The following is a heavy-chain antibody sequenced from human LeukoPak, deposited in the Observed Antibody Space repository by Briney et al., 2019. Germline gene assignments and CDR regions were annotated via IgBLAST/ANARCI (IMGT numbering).Heavy chain of an antibody. CDR3: ARPRSSGSSDAFDI. Sequence: GESLKISCKGSRHSFSTYWIGWVRQMPGEGLEWMGIIYPGDSDTRYSPSFQGQVTISADKSITTAYLQWSSLKASDTAMYYCARPRSSGSSDAFDIWGQGTMVTVSS. V-gene: IGHV5-51*01. CDR1: RHSFSTYW. CDR2: IYPGDSDT. D-gene: IGHD6-19*01. J-gene: IGHJ3*02.